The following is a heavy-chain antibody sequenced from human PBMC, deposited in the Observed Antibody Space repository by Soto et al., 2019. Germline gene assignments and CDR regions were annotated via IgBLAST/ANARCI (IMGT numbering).Heavy chain of an antibody. CDR3: ARQGHDYGDYLDY. CDR2: IYYSGST. Sequence: SETLSLTCTVSGGSISSYYWSWIRQPPGKGLEWIGYIYYSGSTNYNPSLKSRVTISVDTSKNQFSLKLSSVTAADTAVYYCARQGHDYGDYLDYWGQGTLVTVSS. V-gene: IGHV4-59*08. D-gene: IGHD4-17*01. CDR1: GGSISSYY. J-gene: IGHJ4*02.